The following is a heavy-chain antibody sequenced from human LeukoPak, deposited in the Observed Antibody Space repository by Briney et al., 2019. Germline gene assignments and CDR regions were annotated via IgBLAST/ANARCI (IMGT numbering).Heavy chain of an antibody. CDR3: AKDRASSWYSGCFDY. CDR2: ISYDGTYK. J-gene: IGHJ4*02. V-gene: IGHV3-30*18. D-gene: IGHD6-13*01. Sequence: GGSLRLSCAASGFTFTSYGMHWVRQAPGKGLEWVAVISYDGTYKYYAGSVKGRFTISRDDSKNTLYLQTNSLRAEDTAVYYCAKDRASSWYSGCFDYWGQGTLVTVSS. CDR1: GFTFTSYG.